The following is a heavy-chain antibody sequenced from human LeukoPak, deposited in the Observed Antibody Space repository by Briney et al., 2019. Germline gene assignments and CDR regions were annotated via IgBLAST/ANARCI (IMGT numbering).Heavy chain of an antibody. CDR3: SRSAYYDGSGNYYDY. CDR1: GFTFSSFW. J-gene: IGHJ4*02. D-gene: IGHD3-22*01. CDR2: ISDGGSTT. V-gene: IGHV3-74*01. Sequence: GGSLRLSCAASGFTFSSFWMHWVRQAPGKGLVWVSRISDGGSTTTYADSVKGRFTISRDNAKNTLYLLMNGLRAEDTAVYYCSRSAYYDGSGNYYDYWGQGTLVTVSS.